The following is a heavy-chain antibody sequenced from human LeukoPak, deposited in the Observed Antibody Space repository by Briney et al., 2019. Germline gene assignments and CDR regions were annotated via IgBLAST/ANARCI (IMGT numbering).Heavy chain of an antibody. J-gene: IGHJ4*02. CDR1: GFPFSTYW. CDR2: VNPDGRST. V-gene: IGHV3-74*03. CDR3: ARVVSIAAAGTGKYYFDY. D-gene: IGHD6-13*01. Sequence: GGSLRLSCAASGFPFSTYWMHWVRQAPGKGLMWVSRVNPDGRSTTYADSVKGRFTISRDNAKNTLYLQMNSLRVEDTAVYYCARVVSIAAAGTGKYYFDYWGQGTLVTVSS.